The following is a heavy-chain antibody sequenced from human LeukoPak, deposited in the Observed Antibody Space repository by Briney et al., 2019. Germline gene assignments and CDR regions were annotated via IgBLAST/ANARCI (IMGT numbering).Heavy chain of an antibody. J-gene: IGHJ4*02. Sequence: GGSLRLSCAASGFTFSSYGMHWVRQAPGKGLEWEEFIRYGGSNKYYADSVKVRFTISRDNSKNTLYLQMNSLRAEDTAVYYCAKDYGDYEPSYFDYWGQGTLATVSS. V-gene: IGHV3-30*02. CDR3: AKDYGDYEPSYFDY. D-gene: IGHD4-17*01. CDR2: IRYGGSNK. CDR1: GFTFSSYG.